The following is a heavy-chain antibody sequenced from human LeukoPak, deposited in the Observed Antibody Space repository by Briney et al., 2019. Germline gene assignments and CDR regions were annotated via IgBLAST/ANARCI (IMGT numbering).Heavy chain of an antibody. CDR3: ARDLPYYDILTGYYKREGYNFDY. J-gene: IGHJ4*02. CDR1: GYTFTSYY. CDR2: INPSGDST. Sequence: GASVKVSCKASGYTFTSYYMHWVRQAPGQGLEWMGIINPSGDSTSYAQKLQGRVTMTRDTSTSTVYMELSSLRSEDTAVYYCARDLPYYDILTGYYKREGYNFDYWGQGTLVTVSS. D-gene: IGHD3-9*01. V-gene: IGHV1-46*04.